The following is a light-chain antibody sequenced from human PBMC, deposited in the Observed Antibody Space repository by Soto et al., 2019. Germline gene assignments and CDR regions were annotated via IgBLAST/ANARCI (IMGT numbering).Light chain of an antibody. Sequence: SVLTQPASVSGSPGQSITLSCPGTSSDVGGYNYVSWYQQHPGKAPKLMIYEXSXWPLGVSNRFSGSKSGNTASLTISGLQAEDEADYYCTSYTSSSTLDVFGTGTKVTVL. CDR2: EXS. J-gene: IGLJ1*01. CDR3: TSYTSSSTLDV. CDR1: SSDVGGYNY. V-gene: IGLV2-14*01.